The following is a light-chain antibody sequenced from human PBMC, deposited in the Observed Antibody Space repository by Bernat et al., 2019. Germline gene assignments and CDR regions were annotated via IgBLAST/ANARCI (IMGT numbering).Light chain of an antibody. CDR3: QQSYTDVVT. CDR1: QPIETF. V-gene: IGKV1-39*01. J-gene: IGKJ5*01. CDR2: SAS. Sequence: DIQLTQSPSSLSASVGDRVTITCRASQPIETFLAWYQQRPGKVPKLLVSSASDLRAGVPSRFSARASGTDFTLTINSLEPEDFATYFCQQSYTDVVTFGQGTRLETK.